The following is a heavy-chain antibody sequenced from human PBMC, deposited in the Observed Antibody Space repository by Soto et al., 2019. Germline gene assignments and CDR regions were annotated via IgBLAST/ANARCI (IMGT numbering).Heavy chain of an antibody. CDR2: IKVDGSEI. CDR3: ARDIVATIGGFDY. CDR1: GFTFSSYW. D-gene: IGHD5-12*01. Sequence: EVQLVESGGGLVQPGGSLRLSCAASGFTFSSYWMSWVRQAPGKGLEWLANIKVDGSEIYDVDSVKGRFTISRDNAKNSLYLQMISLRVEDTAVYYCARDIVATIGGFDYWGLGALVIVSS. V-gene: IGHV3-7*01. J-gene: IGHJ4*02.